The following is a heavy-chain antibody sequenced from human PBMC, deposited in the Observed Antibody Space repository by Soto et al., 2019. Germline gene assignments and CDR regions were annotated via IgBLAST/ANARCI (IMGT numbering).Heavy chain of an antibody. J-gene: IGHJ4*02. CDR3: ASPATVGYCSGGSCYPTN. CDR1: GYSFTSYW. Sequence: GESLKISCKGSGYSFTSYWIGWVRQMPGKGLEWMGIIYPGDSDTRYSPSFQGQVTISADKSISTAYLQWSSLKASDTAMYYCASPATVGYCSGGSCYPTNWGQGTLVTVSS. CDR2: IYPGDSDT. V-gene: IGHV5-51*01. D-gene: IGHD2-15*01.